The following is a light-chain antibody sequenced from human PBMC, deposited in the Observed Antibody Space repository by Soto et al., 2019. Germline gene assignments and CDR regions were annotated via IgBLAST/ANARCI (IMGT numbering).Light chain of an antibody. V-gene: IGKV3-11*01. CDR1: QSVSSN. CDR2: EAS. CDR3: QQSHNWPRT. Sequence: EIVMTQSPATLSVSPGERATFSCRASQSVSSNLAWYQQRPGQAPRLLISEASNRAAGIPARFSGSGSGTDFTLTISSLEPEDFGVYYCQQSHNWPRTFGQGTKVDIK. J-gene: IGKJ1*01.